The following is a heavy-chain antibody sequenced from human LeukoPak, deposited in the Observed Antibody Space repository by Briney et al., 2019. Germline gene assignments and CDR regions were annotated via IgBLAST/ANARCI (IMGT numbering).Heavy chain of an antibody. CDR1: GFTFSSYS. CDR3: ARRHFSGELLRGAFADY. J-gene: IGHJ4*02. Sequence: TGGSLRLSCAASGFTFSSYSMDWVRQAPGKGLEWVSSISSSSYIYYADSVKGRFTISRDNAKNSLYLQMNSLRAEDTAVYYCARRHFSGELLRGAFADYWGQGTLVTVSS. V-gene: IGHV3-21*01. D-gene: IGHD1-26*01. CDR2: ISSSSYI.